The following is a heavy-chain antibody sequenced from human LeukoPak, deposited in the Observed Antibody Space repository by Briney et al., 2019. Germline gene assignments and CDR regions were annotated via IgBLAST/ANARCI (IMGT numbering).Heavy chain of an antibody. CDR2: IYPGDSDT. Sequence: GESLKISCKGSGYSFTSYWIGWVRQMPGKGLEWMGIIYPGDSDTRYSPSFQGQVTISADKSISTAYLQWNSLKASDTAMYYCARGRSMAGEGDYKDVWGKGTTVTVSS. D-gene: IGHD6-6*01. CDR3: ARGRSMAGEGDYKDV. J-gene: IGHJ6*03. CDR1: GYSFTSYW. V-gene: IGHV5-51*01.